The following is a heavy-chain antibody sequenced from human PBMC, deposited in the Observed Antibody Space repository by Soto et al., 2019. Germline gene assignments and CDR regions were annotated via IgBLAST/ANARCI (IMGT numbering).Heavy chain of an antibody. CDR1: GGSFSGYY. Sequence: SETLSLTCAVYGGSFSGYYWSWIRQPPGKGLEWIGEINHSGSTNYNPSLKSRVTISVDTSKNQFSLKLSSVTAADTAVYYCARIRFGGMDVWGQGTTVTVSS. CDR3: ARIRFGGMDV. CDR2: INHSGST. V-gene: IGHV4-34*01. D-gene: IGHD3-3*01. J-gene: IGHJ6*02.